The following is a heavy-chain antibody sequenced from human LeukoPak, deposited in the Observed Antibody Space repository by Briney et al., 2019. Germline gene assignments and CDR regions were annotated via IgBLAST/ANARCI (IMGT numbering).Heavy chain of an antibody. CDR2: VNDGGST. D-gene: IGHD3-10*01. V-gene: IGHV4-59*11. CDR1: GGSMRTHF. Sequence: SETLSLTCTVSGGSMRTHFWSWIRQPPGKALEWIAYVNDGGSTSYHPSLQSRDAISVDTSKSQFSLRLTSVTAADTAVYYCARTLRGSEGGAFDPWGQGTLVTVSS. J-gene: IGHJ5*02. CDR3: ARTLRGSEGGAFDP.